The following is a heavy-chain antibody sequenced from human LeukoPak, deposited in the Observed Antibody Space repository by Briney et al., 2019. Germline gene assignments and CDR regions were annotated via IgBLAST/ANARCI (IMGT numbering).Heavy chain of an antibody. J-gene: IGHJ6*03. CDR3: ARGRAEAEPGIYYYYMDV. CDR2: ISVYNGNT. D-gene: IGHD6-25*01. Sequence: ASVKVSCKASGYTFTSYGITRVRQAPGQGLEWVGWISVYNGNTKYAQKLQGRVTMTIDTSTSTAYMELRSLRSDDTAVYYCARGRAEAEPGIYYYYMDVWGKGTTVTVSS. CDR1: GYTFTSYG. V-gene: IGHV1-18*01.